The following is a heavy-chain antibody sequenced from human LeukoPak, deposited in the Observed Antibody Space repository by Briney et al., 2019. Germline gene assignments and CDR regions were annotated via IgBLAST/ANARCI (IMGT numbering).Heavy chain of an antibody. V-gene: IGHV3-74*01. Sequence: SGGSLRLSCAASGFTFSSYWMHWVRQAPGKGLVWVSRINTDGSSTSYADSVKGRFALSRDIFKNTLYLQMNSLRAEDTAVYHCVKSAGKDGYRDVFDIWGQGTVVTVSS. CDR2: INTDGSST. D-gene: IGHD5-24*01. J-gene: IGHJ3*02. CDR3: VKSAGKDGYRDVFDI. CDR1: GFTFSSYW.